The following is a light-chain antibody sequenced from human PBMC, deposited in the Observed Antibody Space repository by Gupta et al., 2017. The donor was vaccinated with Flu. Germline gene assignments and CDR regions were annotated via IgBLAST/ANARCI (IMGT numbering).Light chain of an antibody. CDR3: RTWDIILMIYWV. J-gene: IGLJ3*02. V-gene: IGLV1-51*02. CDR2: ENN. CDR1: SSNIGNNY. Sequence: QPVLTQPPPLSAAPGEKVTITFPGSSSNIGNNYVSWYQQRPGTAPKLLIYENNTRPSGWPARFSGSKSGTSPTLGITGLRTGDEADYYCRTWDIILMIYWVFGGGTKLTVL.